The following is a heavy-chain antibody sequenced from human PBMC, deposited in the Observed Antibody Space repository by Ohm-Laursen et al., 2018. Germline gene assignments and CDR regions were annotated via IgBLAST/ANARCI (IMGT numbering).Heavy chain of an antibody. CDR2: IKQDGSEK. J-gene: IGHJ4*02. Sequence: SLRLSCAASGFTFSDYWMSWVRQAPGKGLEWVANIKQDGSEKYFLDFVKGRFTFSRDNAKNSVSLQMNSLRGEDTAVYYCARGSGTPWGLYFDHWGQGALVTVSS. D-gene: IGHD1/OR15-1a*01. CDR3: ARGSGTPWGLYFDH. V-gene: IGHV3-7*01. CDR1: GFTFSDYW.